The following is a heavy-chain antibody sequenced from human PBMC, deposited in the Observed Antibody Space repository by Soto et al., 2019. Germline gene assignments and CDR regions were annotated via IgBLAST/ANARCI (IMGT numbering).Heavy chain of an antibody. D-gene: IGHD3-10*01. CDR2: IWYDGSNK. CDR3: ARDRTRGMVRIYYGRDV. V-gene: IGHV3-33*01. CDR1: GFIFSTYG. J-gene: IGHJ6*02. Sequence: QVQLVESGGGVVQPGRSLRLSCAASGFIFSTYGMHWVRQAPGKGLEWVAVIWYDGSNKYYADALKGRFTISRNNSKNTLYLQMNSLRAADTAVYDCARDRTRGMVRIYYGRDVWGQGTTVTVSS.